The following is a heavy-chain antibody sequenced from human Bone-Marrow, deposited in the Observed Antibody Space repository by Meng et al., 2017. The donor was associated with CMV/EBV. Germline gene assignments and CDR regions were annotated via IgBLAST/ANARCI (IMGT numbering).Heavy chain of an antibody. J-gene: IGHJ4*02. CDR1: GYRLTDNY. CDR2: INHKSGGT. D-gene: IGHD1-26*01. CDR3: GRVDSGSYTYFDH. Sequence: KAYGYRLTDNYIHWGRQAPGQGLEWMGWINHKSGGTNYAQVFQGRVTMTRDTSISTAYMELSRLRSDDTAVYYCGRVDSGSYTYFDHWGQGTLVTVSS. V-gene: IGHV1-2*02.